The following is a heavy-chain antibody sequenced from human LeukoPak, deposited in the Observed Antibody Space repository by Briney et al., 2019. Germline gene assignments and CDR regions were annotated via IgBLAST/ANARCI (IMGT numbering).Heavy chain of an antibody. D-gene: IGHD3-22*01. CDR1: GGSIRSRNYY. CDR3: ARREVYYDSSGYYFDY. V-gene: IGHV4-39*01. J-gene: IGHJ4*02. Sequence: PSETLSLTCTVSGGSIRSRNYYWDWIRQPPGKGLEWIGNFYDSGSTYYNPSLKSRVTISGDTSKNQFSLKLTSVTAADTAVYYCARREVYYDSSGYYFDYWGQGTLVTVSS. CDR2: FYDSGST.